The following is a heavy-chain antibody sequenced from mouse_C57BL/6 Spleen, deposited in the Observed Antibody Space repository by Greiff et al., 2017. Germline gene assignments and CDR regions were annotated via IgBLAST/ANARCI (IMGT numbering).Heavy chain of an antibody. D-gene: IGHD1-1*01. CDR2: IYPGDGDT. Sequence: QVQLQQSGPELVKPGASVKISCKASGYAFSSSWMNWVKQRPGKGLEWIGRIYPGDGDTNYNGKFKGKATLTADKSSSTAYMQLSSLTSEDSAVYFCARSGYFPLDVWGTGTTVTVSS. J-gene: IGHJ1*03. V-gene: IGHV1-82*01. CDR1: GYAFSSSW. CDR3: ARSGYFPLDV.